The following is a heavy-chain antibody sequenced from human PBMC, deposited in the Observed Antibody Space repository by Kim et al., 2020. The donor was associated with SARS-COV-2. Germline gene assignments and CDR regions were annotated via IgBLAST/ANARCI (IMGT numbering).Heavy chain of an antibody. CDR1: GGSISSSSYY. D-gene: IGHD3-10*01. J-gene: IGHJ5*02. Sequence: SETLSLTCTVSGGSISSSSYYWGWIRQPPGKGLEWIGSIYYSGSTYYNPSLKSRVTISVDTSKNQFSLKLSSVTAADTAVYYCARHFWAIYYGSGSNRTPRWFDPWGQGTLVTVSS. V-gene: IGHV4-39*01. CDR3: ARHFWAIYYGSGSNRTPRWFDP. CDR2: IYYSGST.